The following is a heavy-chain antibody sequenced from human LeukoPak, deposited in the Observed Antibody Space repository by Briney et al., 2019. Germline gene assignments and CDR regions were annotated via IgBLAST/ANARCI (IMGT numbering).Heavy chain of an antibody. Sequence: GGSLRLSCAASGFTFSSYSMSWVRQAPGQGLEWVAVIYSGGTTYYADSVKGRFTISRDNSKNTLYLQMNSLRAEDTAVYYCARDPPYGSGSLDAFDIWGQGTMVTVSS. CDR1: GFTFSSYS. V-gene: IGHV3-66*01. J-gene: IGHJ3*02. D-gene: IGHD3-10*01. CDR3: ARDPPYGSGSLDAFDI. CDR2: IYSGGTT.